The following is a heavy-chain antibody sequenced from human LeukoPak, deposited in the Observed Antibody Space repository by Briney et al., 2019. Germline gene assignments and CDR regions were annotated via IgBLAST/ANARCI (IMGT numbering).Heavy chain of an antibody. V-gene: IGHV4-39*02. CDR3: ARADCSSTSCYLDY. Sequence: SETLSLTCTVSGGSISSNNYYWGWIRQPPGKGLEWIGSIYYSGSTYYNPSLKSRVTISVDTSKNHFSLKLSSVTAADTAVYYCARADCSSTSCYLDYWGQGTLVTVSS. J-gene: IGHJ4*02. D-gene: IGHD2-2*01. CDR1: GGSISSNNYY. CDR2: IYYSGST.